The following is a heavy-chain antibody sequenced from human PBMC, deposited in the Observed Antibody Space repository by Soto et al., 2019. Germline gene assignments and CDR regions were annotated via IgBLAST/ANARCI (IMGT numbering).Heavy chain of an antibody. CDR1: GDSISSYY. CDR3: AGLDYTLGMDV. J-gene: IGHJ6*02. Sequence: SETLSLTCTVSGDSISSYYWSWIRQPPGKGLEWIGYIYYSGSTNYNPSLKSRVTISVDTSKNQFSLKLSSVTAADTAVYYCAGLDYTLGMDVWGQGTTVTVSS. CDR2: IYYSGST. D-gene: IGHD4-4*01. V-gene: IGHV4-59*01.